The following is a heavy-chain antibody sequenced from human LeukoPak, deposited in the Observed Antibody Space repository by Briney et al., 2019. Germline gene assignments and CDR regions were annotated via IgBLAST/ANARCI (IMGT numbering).Heavy chain of an antibody. D-gene: IGHD3-16*01. Sequence: GGSLRLSCAASGFTFSSYGMHWVRQAPGKGLEWVAVIWYDGSNKYYADSVKGRFTISRDDSKNTLYLQMSSLRVGDTAVYYCAKDFGEFQRYYYYGMDVWGQGTTVTVSS. J-gene: IGHJ6*02. V-gene: IGHV3-33*06. CDR1: GFTFSSYG. CDR2: IWYDGSNK. CDR3: AKDFGEFQRYYYYGMDV.